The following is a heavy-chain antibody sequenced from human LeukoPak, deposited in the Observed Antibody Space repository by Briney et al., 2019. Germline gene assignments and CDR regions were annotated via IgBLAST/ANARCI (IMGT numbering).Heavy chain of an antibody. D-gene: IGHD1-26*01. CDR3: AKDVWRYSGSYYDFDH. J-gene: IGHJ4*02. CDR1: GFTFSSHA. V-gene: IGHV3-23*01. Sequence: PGGSLRLSCAASGFTFSSHAMNWVRQAPGKGLEWVSSISGSGGATYHADSVKGRFTISRDDSKNTLYLQMNSLRAEDTAVYYCAKDVWRYSGSYYDFDHWGQGTLVTVSS. CDR2: ISGSGGAT.